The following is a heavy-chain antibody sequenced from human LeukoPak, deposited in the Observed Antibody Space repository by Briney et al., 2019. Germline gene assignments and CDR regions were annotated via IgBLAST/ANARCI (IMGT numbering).Heavy chain of an antibody. CDR2: INHSGST. CDR1: GGSFSGYY. Sequence: SETLSLTCAVYGGSFSGYYWSWIRQPPGKGLEWIGEINHSGSTNYNPSLKSRVTISVDTSKNQFSLKLSSVTAADTAVYYCMGSTYYDSSGYYDYWGQGTLVTVSS. CDR3: MGSTYYDSSGYYDY. V-gene: IGHV4-34*03. D-gene: IGHD3-22*01. J-gene: IGHJ4*02.